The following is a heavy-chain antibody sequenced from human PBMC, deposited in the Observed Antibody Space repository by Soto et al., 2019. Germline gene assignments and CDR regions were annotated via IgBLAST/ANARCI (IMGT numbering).Heavy chain of an antibody. CDR1: GGSMSRGDYY. D-gene: IGHD6-13*01. J-gene: IGHJ4*02. Sequence: QVQLQESGPGLVKPSQTLSLTCNVTGGSMSRGDYYWSWIRQPPGKGLEWIGYIYSSGITYYNPSLKSRLTISVDTSKTQFSLNLGSVTAADTAVYYCARARSHGTWYLYYFDQWGQGTLVTVS. CDR3: ARARSHGTWYLYYFDQ. CDR2: IYSSGIT. V-gene: IGHV4-30-4*01.